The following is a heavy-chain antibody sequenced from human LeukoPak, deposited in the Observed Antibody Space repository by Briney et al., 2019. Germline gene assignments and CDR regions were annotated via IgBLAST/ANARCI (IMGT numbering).Heavy chain of an antibody. Sequence: PSETLSLTCTVSGDSISSSSSYWGWIRQPPGEGLEWIGSIYYSGSTYYNPSLKSRVTISVDTSKNQFSLKLISVTAADTAVYYCAREGDYYDRSGFRRRDLDYWGQGTLVTVSS. V-gene: IGHV4-39*07. J-gene: IGHJ4*02. CDR1: GDSISSSSSY. D-gene: IGHD3-22*01. CDR2: IYYSGST. CDR3: AREGDYYDRSGFRRRDLDY.